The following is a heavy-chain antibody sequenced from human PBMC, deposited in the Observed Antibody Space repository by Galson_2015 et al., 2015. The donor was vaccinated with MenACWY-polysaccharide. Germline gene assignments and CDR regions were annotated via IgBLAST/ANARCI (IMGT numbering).Heavy chain of an antibody. CDR2: IRSKAYGGTT. CDR1: GGTFGDYA. V-gene: IGHV3-49*03. CDR3: GWGGSMGYYVSV. Sequence: SLRLSCAASGGTFGDYATSWFRQAPGKGLEWLGFIRSKAYGGTTEYAASVKGRLTISRDDSKSIAYLQMNSVETEDTAVYYCGWGGSMGYYVSVWGQGSLVTVSS. J-gene: IGHJ4*02. D-gene: IGHD3-22*01.